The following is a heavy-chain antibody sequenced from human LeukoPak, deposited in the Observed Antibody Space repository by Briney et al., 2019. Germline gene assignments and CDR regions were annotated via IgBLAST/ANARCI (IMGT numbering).Heavy chain of an antibody. CDR1: GFTFSDYA. CDR3: ARGRQRFGELLGDY. V-gene: IGHV3-33*01. J-gene: IGHJ4*02. D-gene: IGHD3-10*01. CDR2: IWYDGSIK. Sequence: GGSLRLSCAASGFTFSDYAMHWVRQAPGKGLEWVANIWYDGSIKNYADSVKGRFTISRDNSKNMLYLQMNSLRGDDTALYHCARGRQRFGELLGDYWGQGTLVTVSS.